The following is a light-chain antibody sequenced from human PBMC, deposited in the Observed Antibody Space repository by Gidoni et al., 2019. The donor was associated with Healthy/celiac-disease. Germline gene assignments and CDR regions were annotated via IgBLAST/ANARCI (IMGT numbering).Light chain of an antibody. CDR3: QSYDSSLSVV. CDR1: SSNIGAGYD. V-gene: IGLV1-40*01. Sequence: QSVLTTPPSASGAPGQRVTIPCTGSSSNIGAGYDVHWYQELPGTAPKLLLYGNSKRPSGVPDRFSGSKSGTSASLAITGLQAEDEADYYCQSYDSSLSVVFGGGTKLTVL. J-gene: IGLJ2*01. CDR2: GNS.